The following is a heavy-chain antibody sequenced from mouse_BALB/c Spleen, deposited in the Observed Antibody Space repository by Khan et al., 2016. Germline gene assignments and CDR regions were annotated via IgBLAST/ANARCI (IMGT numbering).Heavy chain of an antibody. V-gene: IGHV5-12-1*01. D-gene: IGHD1-2*01. CDR1: GFAFSSYD. Sequence: EVELVESGGGLVKPGGSLKLSCAASGFAFSSYDMSWVRQTPERRLDWVAYITHTGGSTYYLDTMKGRFTISRDNAKNTLYLQMTSLKSEDTVMYYCTRRLRLRGMDYWGQGTSVTVSS. CDR3: TRRLRLRGMDY. CDR2: ITHTGGST. J-gene: IGHJ4*01.